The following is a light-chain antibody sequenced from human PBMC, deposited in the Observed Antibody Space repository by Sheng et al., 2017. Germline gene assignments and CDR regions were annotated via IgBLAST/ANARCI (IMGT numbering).Light chain of an antibody. CDR3: GTWDSSLSAHVV. Sequence: QSALTQPASVSGSPGQSITISCTGTSSDVGGYNYASWYQQHPGKAPELMIYAVSNRPSGVSDRFSGSKSGDTASLTISGLQAEDEAYYYCGTWDSSLSAHVVFGGGTKLTVL. J-gene: IGLJ2*01. CDR1: SSDVGGYNY. CDR2: AVS. V-gene: IGLV2-14*01.